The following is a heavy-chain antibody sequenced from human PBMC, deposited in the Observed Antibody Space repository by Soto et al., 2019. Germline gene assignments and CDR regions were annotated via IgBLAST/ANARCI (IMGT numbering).Heavy chain of an antibody. CDR1: GYTLTELS. CDR3: ATDIYCGGDCPTDY. CDR2: FDPEDGET. V-gene: IGHV1-24*01. Sequence: ASVKVSCKVSGYTLTELSMHWVRQAPGEGLEWMGGFDPEDGETIYAQKFQGRVTMTEDTSTDTAYMELSSLRSEDTAVYYCATDIYCGGDCPTDYWGQGTLVTVSS. D-gene: IGHD2-21*02. J-gene: IGHJ4*02.